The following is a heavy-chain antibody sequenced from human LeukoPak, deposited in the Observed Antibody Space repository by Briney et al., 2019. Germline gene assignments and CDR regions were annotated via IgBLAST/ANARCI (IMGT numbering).Heavy chain of an antibody. V-gene: IGHV4-38-2*02. CDR3: ARSYGDYRYYYYYMDV. CDR1: SYSINNGYL. CDR2: VSRSGSA. J-gene: IGHJ6*03. D-gene: IGHD4-17*01. Sequence: SETLSLTCTVSSYSINNGYLWAWIRQPLGKGLEWIGSVSRSGSAYYNPSLNSRVTISVDTSKNQFSLKLSSVTAADTAVFYCARSYGDYRYYYYYMDVWGKGTTVTVSS.